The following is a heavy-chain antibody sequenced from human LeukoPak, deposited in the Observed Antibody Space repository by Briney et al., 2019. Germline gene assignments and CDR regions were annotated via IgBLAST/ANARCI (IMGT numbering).Heavy chain of an antibody. Sequence: SQTLSLTCTVSGGSISSGGYYWSWIRQHPGKGLEWIGYIYYSGSTYYNPSLKNRVTISVDTSKNQFSLKLSSVTAADTAVYYCARGGNYYDSKTDAFDIWGQGTMVTVSS. CDR3: ARGGNYYDSKTDAFDI. D-gene: IGHD3-22*01. CDR2: IYYSGST. J-gene: IGHJ3*02. V-gene: IGHV4-31*03. CDR1: GGSISSGGYY.